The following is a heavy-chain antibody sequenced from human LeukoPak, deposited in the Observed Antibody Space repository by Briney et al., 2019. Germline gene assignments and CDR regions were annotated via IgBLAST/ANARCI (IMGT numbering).Heavy chain of an antibody. V-gene: IGHV3-7*01. CDR3: ASSSVVVTDYGMDV. J-gene: IGHJ6*02. CDR2: IKQDGSEK. D-gene: IGHD3-22*01. Sequence: PGGSLRLSCAASGFTFSSYSMNWVRQAPGKGLEWVANIKQDGSEKYYVDSVKGRFTISRDNAKNSLYLQMNSLRAEDTAVYYCASSSVVVTDYGMDVWGQGTTVTVSS. CDR1: GFTFSSYS.